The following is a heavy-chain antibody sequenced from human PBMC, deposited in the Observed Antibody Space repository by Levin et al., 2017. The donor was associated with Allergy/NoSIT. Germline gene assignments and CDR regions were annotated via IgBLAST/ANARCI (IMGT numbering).Heavy chain of an antibody. CDR1: GYTFTNYG. CDR3: ARDGVYDFRSPHYWGYFDL. Sequence: ASVKVSCKASGYTFTNYGVSWVRQFPGQGLEWMGWISGYNGNTNYPQKFQGRVTLTIDTSTTTVFMELRGLTSDDTAVYYCARDGVYDFRSPHYWGYFDLWGQGTLVTVTS. J-gene: IGHJ5*02. D-gene: IGHD3/OR15-3a*01. CDR2: ISGYNGNT. V-gene: IGHV1-18*01.